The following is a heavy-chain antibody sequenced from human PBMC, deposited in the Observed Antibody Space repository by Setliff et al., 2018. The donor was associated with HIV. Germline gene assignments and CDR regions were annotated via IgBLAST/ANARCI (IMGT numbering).Heavy chain of an antibody. CDR1: GGTFSSYA. CDR2: IIPMLGTA. D-gene: IGHD7-27*01. Sequence: ASVKVSCKTSGGTFSSYAVSWVRQAPGQGLEWMGGIIPMLGTANYARDFQGKVTITADKSTSTAYMELTSLRSEDTAVYYCARGRASGSANSGWGQGTLVTVSS. V-gene: IGHV1-69*10. CDR3: ARGRASGSANSG. J-gene: IGHJ4*02.